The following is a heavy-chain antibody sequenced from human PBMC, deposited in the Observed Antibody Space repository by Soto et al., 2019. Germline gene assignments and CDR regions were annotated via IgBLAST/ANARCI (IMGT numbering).Heavy chain of an antibody. CDR3: ARDLGSGYDPGDY. CDR1: GDIFSGYS. CDR2: IIPIFGTT. Sequence: QVQLVQSGAEVKKPGSSVKVSCKTSGDIFSGYSISWVRQAPGQGLEWMGGIIPIFGTTNYAQRFHGRVTSTADKATSTVYMELSSLKSEDTAVYYCARDLGSGYDPGDYWGQGTLVTFSS. J-gene: IGHJ4*02. V-gene: IGHV1-69*14. D-gene: IGHD5-12*01.